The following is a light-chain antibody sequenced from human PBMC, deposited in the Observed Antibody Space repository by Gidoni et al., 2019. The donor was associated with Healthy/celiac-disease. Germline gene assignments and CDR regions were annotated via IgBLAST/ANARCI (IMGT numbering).Light chain of an antibody. Sequence: EIVLTQSPAPLSVSPGESATLSCRASQSISSNLAWYQQKPGQAPRLLIYGASTRATGVPARFSGSGSGTEFTLTISSLQSEDFAVYYCQQYNSRPPFTFGPGTKVEIK. CDR2: GAS. V-gene: IGKV3-15*01. CDR3: QQYNSRPPFT. CDR1: QSISSN. J-gene: IGKJ3*01.